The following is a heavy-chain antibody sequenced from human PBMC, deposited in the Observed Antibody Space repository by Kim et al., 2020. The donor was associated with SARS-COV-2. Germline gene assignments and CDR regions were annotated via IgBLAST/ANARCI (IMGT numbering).Heavy chain of an antibody. D-gene: IGHD6-13*01. V-gene: IGHV3-30*18. Sequence: GGSLRLSCAASGFTFSSYGMHWVRQAPGKGLEWVAVISYDGSNKYYADSVKGRFTISRDNSKNTLYLQMNSLRAEDTAVYYCAKDRGYSSSWYSSYYYYGMDVWGQGTTVTVSS. CDR3: AKDRGYSSSWYSSYYYYGMDV. J-gene: IGHJ6*02. CDR1: GFTFSSYG. CDR2: ISYDGSNK.